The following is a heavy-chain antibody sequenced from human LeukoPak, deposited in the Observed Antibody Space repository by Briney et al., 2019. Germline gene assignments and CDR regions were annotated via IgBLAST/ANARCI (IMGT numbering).Heavy chain of an antibody. CDR3: ARDPPIIAAPGTGWFDP. J-gene: IGHJ5*02. D-gene: IGHD6-13*01. V-gene: IGHV3-7*01. CDR2: IKQDGSEK. Sequence: ETLSLTCTVSGGSISSSNYYWAWIRQPPGKGLEWVANIKQDGSEKYYVDSVKGRFTISRDNAKNSLYLQMNSLRAEGTAVYYCARDPPIIAAPGTGWFDPWGQGTLDTVSS. CDR1: GGSISSSNYY.